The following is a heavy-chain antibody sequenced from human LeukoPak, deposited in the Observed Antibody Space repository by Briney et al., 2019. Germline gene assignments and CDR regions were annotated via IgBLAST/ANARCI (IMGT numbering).Heavy chain of an antibody. V-gene: IGHV4-38-2*02. CDR3: ARVDSKRLLTWGGYPDYSGPKRMCYFDY. D-gene: IGHD5-12*01. CDR2: IYHSGST. CDR1: GYSISSGYY. J-gene: IGHJ4*02. Sequence: GSGPTLVKPSETLSLTCTVSGYSISSGYYWGWIRQPPGKGLEWIGSIYHSGSTYYNPSLKSRVTISVDTSKNQFSLKLSSVTAADTAVYYCARVDSKRLLTWGGYPDYSGPKRMCYFDYWGQGTLVTVSS.